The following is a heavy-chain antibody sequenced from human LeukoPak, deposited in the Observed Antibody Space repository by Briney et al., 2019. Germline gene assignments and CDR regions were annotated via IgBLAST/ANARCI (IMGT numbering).Heavy chain of an antibody. J-gene: IGHJ4*02. CDR3: ARGFSVVVVAAAY. CDR1: GFTFSDYY. D-gene: IGHD2-15*01. V-gene: IGHV3-11*06. CDR2: ISSSSSYT. Sequence: PGGSLRLSCAASGFTFSDYYMSWTRQAPGKGLEWVSYISSSSSYTNYADSVKGRFTISRDNAKNSLYLQMNSLRAEDTAVYYCARGFSVVVVAAAYWGQGTLVTVSS.